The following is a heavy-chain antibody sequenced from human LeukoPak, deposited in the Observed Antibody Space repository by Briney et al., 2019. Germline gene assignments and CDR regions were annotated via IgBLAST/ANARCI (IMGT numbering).Heavy chain of an antibody. D-gene: IGHD2-2*01. CDR2: IYYSGST. CDR3: ARIPTDDCTSTSCFSWFDP. CDR1: GRSNSSYY. J-gene: IGHJ5*02. Sequence: SDTLSLPCTVCGRSNSSYYWRWIRQPPGKGLEWIGYIYYSGSTNYNPSLKSRVTISVDTSKIQFSLKLSSVTVADTALYYWARIPTDDCTSTSCFSWFDPWGQGTLVTVSS. V-gene: IGHV4-59*07.